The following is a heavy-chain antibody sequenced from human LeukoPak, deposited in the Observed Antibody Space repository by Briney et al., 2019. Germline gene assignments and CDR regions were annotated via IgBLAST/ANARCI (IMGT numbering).Heavy chain of an antibody. V-gene: IGHV3-11*04. J-gene: IGHJ4*02. CDR1: GFTFSDYY. CDR2: ISSSGGTI. Sequence: GGSLRLSCAASGFTFSDYYMSWIRQAPGKGLEWVSYISSSGGTIYYADSVKGRFTISRDNAKNSLYLQMNSLKTEDTAVYYCAREFGHNRWYFDYWGQGALVTVSS. D-gene: IGHD5-24*01. CDR3: AREFGHNRWYFDY.